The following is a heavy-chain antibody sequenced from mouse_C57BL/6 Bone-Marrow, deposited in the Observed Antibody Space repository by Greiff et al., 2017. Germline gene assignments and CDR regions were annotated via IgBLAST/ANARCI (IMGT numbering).Heavy chain of an antibody. Sequence: VKLVESGAELVKPGASVKLSCKASGYTFTSYDINWVKQRPGQGLEWIGWIYPRDGSTKYNEKFKGKATLTADTSSSTAYMELNSLTSEDSAFYFWARLEFDGSSGYWYFDVWGTGTTVTVSS. D-gene: IGHD1-1*01. J-gene: IGHJ1*03. V-gene: IGHV1-85*01. CDR2: IYPRDGST. CDR3: ARLEFDGSSGYWYFDV. CDR1: GYTFTSYD.